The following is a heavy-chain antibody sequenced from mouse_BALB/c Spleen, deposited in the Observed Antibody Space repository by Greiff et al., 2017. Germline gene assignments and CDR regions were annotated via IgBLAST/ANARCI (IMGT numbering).Heavy chain of an antibody. V-gene: IGHV5-9-1*01. CDR2: ISSGGSYT. D-gene: IGHD1-2*01. CDR1: GFTFSSYA. Sequence: DVMLVESGGGLVKPGGSLKLSCAASGFTFSSYAMSWVRQTPEKRLEWVATISSGGSYTYYPDSVKGRFTISRDNAKNTLYLQMSSLRSEDTAMYYCASLFITTAYYAMDYWGQGTSVTVSS. J-gene: IGHJ4*01. CDR3: ASLFITTAYYAMDY.